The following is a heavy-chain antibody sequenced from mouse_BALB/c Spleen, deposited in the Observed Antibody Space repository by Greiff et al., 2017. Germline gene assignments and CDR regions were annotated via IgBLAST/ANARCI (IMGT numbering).Heavy chain of an antibody. D-gene: IGHD1-1*01. CDR2: IDPANGNT. V-gene: IGHV14-3*02. CDR1: GFNIKDTY. Sequence: VQLQQSGAELVKPGASVKLSCTASGFNIKDTYMHWVKQRPEQGLEWIGRIDPANGNTKYDPKFQGKATITADTSSNTAYLQRSSLTSEDTAVYYCASGYGSSHYYAMDYWGQGTSVTVSS. J-gene: IGHJ4*01. CDR3: ASGYGSSHYYAMDY.